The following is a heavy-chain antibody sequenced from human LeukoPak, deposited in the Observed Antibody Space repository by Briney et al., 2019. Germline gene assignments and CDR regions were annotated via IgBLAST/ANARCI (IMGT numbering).Heavy chain of an antibody. CDR2: VSGSGAGT. V-gene: IGHV3-23*01. CDR1: GFTFSTYA. CDR3: AGGTIPNRAVIKGYFDY. J-gene: IGHJ4*02. Sequence: PGGSLRLSCAASGFTFSTYAMSWVRQAPGKGLEWVSTVSGSGAGTHYADSVKGRFTISRDNAKNTVFLQVNSLRAEDTAVYYCAGGTIPNRAVIKGYFDYWGQGSLVTVSS. D-gene: IGHD3-10*01.